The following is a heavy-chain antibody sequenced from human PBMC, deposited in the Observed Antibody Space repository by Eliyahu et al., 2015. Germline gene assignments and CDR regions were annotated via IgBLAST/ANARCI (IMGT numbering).Heavy chain of an antibody. D-gene: IGHD4-11*01. CDR3: VRSYSSHFLALDV. Sequence: QVQLRESGPGLVKPSQSLSLTCSVSGVSVDTGYYDWTWIRHHPGRGLEWIGYIHSSGGTNYNPSLRSQVTMSLDFSKNQFSLKLRSVTAADTAVYYCVRSYSSHFLALDVWGQGTTVTVSS. CDR1: GVSVDTGYYD. CDR2: IHSSGGT. V-gene: IGHV4-31*01. J-gene: IGHJ6*02.